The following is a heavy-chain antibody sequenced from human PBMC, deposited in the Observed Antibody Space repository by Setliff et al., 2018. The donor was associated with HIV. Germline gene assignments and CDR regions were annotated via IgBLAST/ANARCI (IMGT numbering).Heavy chain of an antibody. CDR1: GFTFGDYA. J-gene: IGHJ4*01. Sequence: GESLKISCTASGFTFGDYAMSWVRQAPGKGLEWVSYISMSSHTSVIYSDSVKGRFTISRDNARNSFYLQMNSPRVDDTAVYFCARDKWASGFDFWGHGTLVTVSS. D-gene: IGHD1-26*01. CDR2: ISMSSHTSV. CDR3: ARDKWASGFDF. V-gene: IGHV3-48*01.